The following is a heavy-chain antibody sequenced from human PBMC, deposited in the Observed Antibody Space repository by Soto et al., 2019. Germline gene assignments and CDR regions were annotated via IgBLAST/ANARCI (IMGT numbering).Heavy chain of an antibody. V-gene: IGHV3-48*02. J-gene: IGHJ4*02. CDR1: GFSFSNYN. D-gene: IGHD3-3*01. CDR3: ARDSSRGVANGGLDF. Sequence: GESLRLSCAASGFSFSNYNMNWVRQAQGKGMEWVAHITDGLTKHYADFVQRRFIISRDNAKNSLNLELTDMRDDETAVYYGARDSSRGVANGGLDFWGQGTLVTVSS. CDR2: ITDGLTK.